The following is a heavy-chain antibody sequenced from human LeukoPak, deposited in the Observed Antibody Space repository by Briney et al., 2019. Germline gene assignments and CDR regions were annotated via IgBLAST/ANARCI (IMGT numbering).Heavy chain of an antibody. V-gene: IGHV3-21*01. CDR1: GGSFSDYQ. Sequence: PSETLSLTCAVSGGSFSDYQWNWIRQAPGKGLEWVSSISSSSSYIYYADSVKGRFTISRGNAKNSLYLQMNSLRAEDTAVYYCARADGIPPYSSSWSYYFDYWGQGTLVTVSS. CDR2: ISSSSSYI. D-gene: IGHD6-13*01. CDR3: ARADGIPPYSSSWSYYFDY. J-gene: IGHJ4*02.